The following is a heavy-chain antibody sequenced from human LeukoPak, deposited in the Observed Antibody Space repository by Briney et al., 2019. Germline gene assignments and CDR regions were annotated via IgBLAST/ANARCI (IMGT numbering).Heavy chain of an antibody. CDR2: MTANGGRT. D-gene: IGHD3-22*01. V-gene: IGHV3-23*01. J-gene: IGHJ3*02. CDR3: AGSMIVVVKGAFDI. CDR1: GFTFSSNA. Sequence: GGSLRLSCAASGFTFSSNAMSWVRQAPGKGLEWVSVMTANGGRTYYADSVKGRFTISRDNSKNTLSLQMNSLRADDTAVYYCAGSMIVVVKGAFDIWGQGTMVTVSS.